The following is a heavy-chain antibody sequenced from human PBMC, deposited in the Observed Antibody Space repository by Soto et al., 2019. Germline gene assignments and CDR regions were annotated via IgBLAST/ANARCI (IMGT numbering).Heavy chain of an antibody. Sequence: QVQLQESGPGLVKPSQTLSLTCTVSGGSISSGDYYWSWIRQPPGKGLEWIGYIYYSGSTYYNPSVKGRVTLSVDASKNQFSLKLSSVTAADPAVYYCAREGSWYCFGPWGQGTLVTVSS. D-gene: IGHD6-13*01. CDR1: GGSISSGDYY. J-gene: IGHJ5*02. CDR3: AREGSWYCFGP. CDR2: IYYSGST. V-gene: IGHV4-30-4*01.